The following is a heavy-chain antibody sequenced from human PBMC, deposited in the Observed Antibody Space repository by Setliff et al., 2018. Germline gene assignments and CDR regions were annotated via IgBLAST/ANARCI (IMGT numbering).Heavy chain of an antibody. Sequence: LSLTCTLSGDSISRSTYYWGWIRQSPGKGLDWIGTVDRSGNTFYNPSLRSRVTISVDTSKNQISLKLTSVSAADTAVYYCAREFGITASVENYYYYMDVWGKGTTVTVSS. CDR2: VDRSGNT. CDR3: AREFGITASVENYYYYMDV. V-gene: IGHV4-39*02. D-gene: IGHD1-20*01. CDR1: GDSISRSTYY. J-gene: IGHJ6*03.